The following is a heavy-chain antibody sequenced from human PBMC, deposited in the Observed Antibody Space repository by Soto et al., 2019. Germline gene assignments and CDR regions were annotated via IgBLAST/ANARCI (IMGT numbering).Heavy chain of an antibody. V-gene: IGHV4-59*08. CDR3: ARRTNYGTAWYPDC. CDR2: IHYSGGT. D-gene: IGHD6-19*01. Sequence: QVQLQESGPGLVKPSETLSLTCAVSGGSISGYSWSWIRQPPGNGLEWIGNIHYSGGTNYNPSLKSRVTISLDTSKIQFSLQLTSVTAADTAVYYCARRTNYGTAWYPDCWGQGTLVTVSS. J-gene: IGHJ4*02. CDR1: GGSISGYS.